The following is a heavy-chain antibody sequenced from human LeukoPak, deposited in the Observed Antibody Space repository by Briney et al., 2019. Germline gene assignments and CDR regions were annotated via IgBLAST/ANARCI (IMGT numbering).Heavy chain of an antibody. J-gene: IGHJ4*02. CDR3: ARDLSGVAGYTYGRGIDY. V-gene: IGHV3-7*01. Sequence: GGSLRLSCAASGFTFSSYWMSWVRQAPGKGLEWVANIKKDGSEKYYVDSVKGRLTICRDNAKPSLYLQMNSLRAEDTAVYYCARDLSGVAGYTYGRGIDYWGQGTLVTVSS. CDR2: IKKDGSEK. D-gene: IGHD5-18*01. CDR1: GFTFSSYW.